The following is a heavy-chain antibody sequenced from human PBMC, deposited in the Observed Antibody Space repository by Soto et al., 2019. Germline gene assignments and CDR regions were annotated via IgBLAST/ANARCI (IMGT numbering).Heavy chain of an antibody. CDR2: ISAYNGNT. CDR1: GYTFTSYG. J-gene: IGHJ4*02. CDR3: ARDYQTAGLLWFGESTLADY. Sequence: ASVKVSCKASGYTFTSYGISWVRQAPGQGLEWMGWISAYNGNTNYAQKLQGRVTMTTDTSTSTAYMELRSLRSDDTAVYYCARDYQTAGLLWFGESTLADYWGQGTLVTISS. D-gene: IGHD3-10*01. V-gene: IGHV1-18*01.